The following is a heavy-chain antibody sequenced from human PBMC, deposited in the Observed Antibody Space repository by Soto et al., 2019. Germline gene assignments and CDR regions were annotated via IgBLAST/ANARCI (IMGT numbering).Heavy chain of an antibody. J-gene: IGHJ4*02. V-gene: IGHV1-18*01. D-gene: IGHD2-2*01. Sequence: ASVKVSCKASGYTFTSYGISWVRQAPGQGLEWMGWISAYNGNTNYAQKLQGRVTMTTDTSTSTAYMELRSLRSADTAVYYCARGPYCSSTSCYFPGLDSWGQGTLVTVSS. CDR3: ARGPYCSSTSCYFPGLDS. CDR1: GYTFTSYG. CDR2: ISAYNGNT.